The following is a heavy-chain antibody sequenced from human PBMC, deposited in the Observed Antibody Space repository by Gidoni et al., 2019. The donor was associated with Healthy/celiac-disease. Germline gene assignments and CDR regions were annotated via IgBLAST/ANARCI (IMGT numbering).Heavy chain of an antibody. J-gene: IGHJ4*02. CDR2: ISWNSGSI. V-gene: IGHV3-9*01. D-gene: IGHD3-22*01. CDR1: GFPFDVYA. Sequence: EVQLVESGGGLVQPGRSLRLPCAASGFPFDVYAMHWVRQAPGKGLEWVSGISWNSGSIGYADSVKGRFTISRDNAKNSLYLQMNSLRAEDTALYYCAGGYYYDSSGYYDMDYWGQGTLVTVSS. CDR3: AGGYYYDSSGYYDMDY.